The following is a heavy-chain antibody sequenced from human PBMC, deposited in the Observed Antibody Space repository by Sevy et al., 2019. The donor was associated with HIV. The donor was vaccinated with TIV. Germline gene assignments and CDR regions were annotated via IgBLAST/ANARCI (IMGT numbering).Heavy chain of an antibody. CDR2: IRSKANSFAT. V-gene: IGHV3-73*01. CDR3: TESGKAYCSGGKSHQDYYYYGMDV. J-gene: IGHJ6*02. D-gene: IGHD2-15*01. CDR1: GFTLSGSA. Sequence: GGSLRLSCAASGFTLSGSAIHWVRQASGKGLEWVGRIRSKANSFATAYAASVEGRFTISRDDSKNTAYLQMNSLKTEDTAVYYCTESGKAYCSGGKSHQDYYYYGMDVWGQGTTVTVSS.